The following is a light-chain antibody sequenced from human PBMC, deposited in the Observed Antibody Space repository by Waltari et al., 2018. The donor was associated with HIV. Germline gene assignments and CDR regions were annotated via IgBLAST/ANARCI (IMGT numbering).Light chain of an antibody. J-gene: IGLJ1*01. Sequence: QSVLTQPPSASGTPGQRVTVSCSGSRTNIGSNTVNWYQQLPGTAPKLLIYSNNQRPSGVPDRFSGCKSGTSASLAISGLQSDDEADYYCAAWDDSLGAHYVFGTGTKVTVL. CDR1: RTNIGSNT. CDR3: AAWDDSLGAHYV. CDR2: SNN. V-gene: IGLV1-44*01.